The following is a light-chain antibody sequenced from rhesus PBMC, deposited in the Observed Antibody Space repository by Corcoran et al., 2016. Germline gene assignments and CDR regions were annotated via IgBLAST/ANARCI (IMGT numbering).Light chain of an antibody. CDR3: QQSSNLSRT. V-gene: IGKV3-24*04. CDR2: GAS. Sequence: ETVVTQSPATLSLSPGERATLSCRASQSVGSYLAWYQQKPGQAPRLLIYGASSRATGIPDRFRCSGAGTDFTLTISSLEPEDVGVYYCQQSSNLSRTFGQGTKVEIK. J-gene: IGKJ1*01. CDR1: QSVGSY.